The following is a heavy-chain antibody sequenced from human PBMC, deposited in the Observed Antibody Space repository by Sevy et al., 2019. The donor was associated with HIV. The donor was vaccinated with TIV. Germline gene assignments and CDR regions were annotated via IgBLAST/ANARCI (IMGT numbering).Heavy chain of an antibody. J-gene: IGHJ6*02. CDR1: GFNFINYG. V-gene: IGHV3-23*01. D-gene: IGHD2-15*01. Sequence: GGSLRLSCAASGFNFINYGMSWVRQAPGKELEWVSVISGSGDTTNYADSVKGRFVISRDNSKNTMYLQLNSLRAEDTAVYYCAKDIRVALVVPSPGYGMDVWGHGTSVTVSS. CDR2: ISGSGDTT. CDR3: AKDIRVALVVPSPGYGMDV.